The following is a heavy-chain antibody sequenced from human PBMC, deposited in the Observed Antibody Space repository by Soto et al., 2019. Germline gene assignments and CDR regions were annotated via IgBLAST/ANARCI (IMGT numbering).Heavy chain of an antibody. V-gene: IGHV4-61*01. CDR2: IYYSGST. J-gene: IGHJ6*02. CDR3: ARDWNYDSYYYGMDV. CDR1: GGSVSSCSYY. Sequence: PSETLSLTCTVSGGSVSSCSYYWSWIRQPPGKGLEWIGYIYYSGSTNYNPSLKSRVIISVDTSKTQFSLKLSSVTAADTAVYYCARDWNYDSYYYGMDVWGQGTTVAVSS. D-gene: IGHD1-7*01.